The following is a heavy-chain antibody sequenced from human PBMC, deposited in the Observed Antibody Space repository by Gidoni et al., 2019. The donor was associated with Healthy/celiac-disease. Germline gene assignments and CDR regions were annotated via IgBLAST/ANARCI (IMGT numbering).Heavy chain of an antibody. D-gene: IGHD4-17*01. CDR2: ISSSSSTI. Sequence: EVQLVESGGGLVQPGGSLRLSCAASGFTFRSYSMNWVRQAPGKGLEWVSYISSSSSTIYYADSVKGRFTISRDNAKNSLYLQMNSLRDEDTAVYYCARDASGDYEVDWFDPWGQGTLVTVSS. CDR3: ARDASGDYEVDWFDP. J-gene: IGHJ5*02. V-gene: IGHV3-48*02. CDR1: GFTFRSYS.